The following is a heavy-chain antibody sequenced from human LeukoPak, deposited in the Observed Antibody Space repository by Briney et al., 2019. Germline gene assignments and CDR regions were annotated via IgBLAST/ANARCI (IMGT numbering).Heavy chain of an antibody. Sequence: GASVKVSCKASGYTFTSYYIHWVRQAPGQGLEWMGVINPSGGSTSYAQKFQGRVAMTRDTSTSTVYMELSSLRFEDTAVYYYARGEGGNSVGYWGQGTLVTVSS. CDR3: ARGEGGNSVGY. J-gene: IGHJ4*02. V-gene: IGHV1-46*01. D-gene: IGHD4-23*01. CDR1: GYTFTSYY. CDR2: INPSGGST.